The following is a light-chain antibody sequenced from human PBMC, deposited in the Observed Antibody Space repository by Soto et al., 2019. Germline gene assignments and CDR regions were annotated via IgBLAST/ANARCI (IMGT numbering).Light chain of an antibody. CDR3: LQYSTWPPLYT. CDR2: DAS. J-gene: IGKJ2*01. Sequence: EIVMTQSPAALSVSLGERVSLTCRASQAVSSYLAWYQQKPGQAPRLLISDASTRATDIPVRFSGSGSGTDFTLTISSLQSSDLAFYYCLQYSTWPPLYTFGQGTKLEIK. CDR1: QAVSSY. V-gene: IGKV3-15*01.